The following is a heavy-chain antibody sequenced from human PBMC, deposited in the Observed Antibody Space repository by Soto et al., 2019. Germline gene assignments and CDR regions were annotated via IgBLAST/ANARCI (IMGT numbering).Heavy chain of an antibody. D-gene: IGHD3-10*01. J-gene: IGHJ4*02. CDR1: GGTFSSYT. CDR3: ARYPVGSRSYYRPDDY. V-gene: IGHV1-69*02. CDR2: IIPILGIA. Sequence: QVQLVQSGAEVKKPGSSVKVSCKASGGTFSSYTISWVRQAPGQGLEWMGRIIPILGIANYAQKFQGRVTITAEKPTRTAYMELSSLRSEDTAVYYCARYPVGSRSYYRPDDYWGQGTLVSVSS.